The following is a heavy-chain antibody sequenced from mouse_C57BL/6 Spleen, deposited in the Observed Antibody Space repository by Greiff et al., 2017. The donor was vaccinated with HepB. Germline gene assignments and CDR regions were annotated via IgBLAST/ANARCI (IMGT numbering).Heavy chain of an antibody. CDR2: IYPGDGDT. Sequence: QVQLQQSGAELVKPGASVKISCKASGYAFSSYWMNWVKQRPGKGLEWIGQIYPGDGDTNYNGKFKGKATLTADKSSSTAYMQLSSLTSEDSAVYFCARWVTTGDWYFDVWGTGTTVTVSS. J-gene: IGHJ1*03. V-gene: IGHV1-80*01. CDR3: ARWVTTGDWYFDV. CDR1: GYAFSSYW. D-gene: IGHD2-2*01.